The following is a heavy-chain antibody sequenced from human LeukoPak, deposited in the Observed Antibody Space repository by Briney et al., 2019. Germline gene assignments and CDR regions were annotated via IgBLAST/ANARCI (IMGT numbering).Heavy chain of an antibody. D-gene: IGHD6-19*01. CDR1: GFIFSDFY. J-gene: IGHJ4*02. CDR2: ISGSGGST. CDR3: AKGVQWLVPFDY. Sequence: GGSLRLSCAASGFIFSDFYMGWIRQAPGKGLEWVSAISGSGGSTYYADSVKGRFTISRDNSKNTLYLQMNSLRAEDTAVYYCAKGVQWLVPFDYWGQGTLVTVSS. V-gene: IGHV3-23*01.